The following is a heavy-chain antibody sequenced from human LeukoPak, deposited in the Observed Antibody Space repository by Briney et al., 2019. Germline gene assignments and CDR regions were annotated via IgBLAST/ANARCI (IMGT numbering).Heavy chain of an antibody. CDR1: GFTFSSYA. D-gene: IGHD3-10*01. V-gene: IGHV3-30-3*01. CDR3: ASWRGSGSYGGYFDY. CDR2: ISYDGSNK. J-gene: IGHJ4*02. Sequence: GGSLRLSCAASGFTFSSYAMHWVRQAPGKGLEWVAVISYDGSNKYYADSAKGRFTISRDNSKNTLYLQMNSLRAEDTAVYYCASWRGSGSYGGYFDYWGQGTLVTVSS.